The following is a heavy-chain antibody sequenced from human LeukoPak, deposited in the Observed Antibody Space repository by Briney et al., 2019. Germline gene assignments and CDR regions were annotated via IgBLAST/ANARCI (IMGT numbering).Heavy chain of an antibody. D-gene: IGHD6-13*01. CDR3: ARIDPYSSSWSNY. CDR2: IYYSGTT. Sequence: SETLSLTCAVYGGSFSGYYWSWIRQPPGKGLEWNAYIYYSGTTYYNPSLKSRITISINTSKNQFSLKLSSVTAADTAVYYCARIDPYSSSWSNYWGQGTLVTVSS. CDR1: GGSFSGYY. V-gene: IGHV4-34*01. J-gene: IGHJ4*02.